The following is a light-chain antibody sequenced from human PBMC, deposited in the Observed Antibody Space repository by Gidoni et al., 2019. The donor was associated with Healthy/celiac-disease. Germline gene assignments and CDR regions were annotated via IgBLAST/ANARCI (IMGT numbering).Light chain of an antibody. V-gene: IGKV3-15*01. J-gene: IGKJ1*01. CDR3: QQYNNWPWT. CDR2: GAS. Sequence: EIVMTQSPATLSVSPGERATLSCRASQSVSSNLAWYQQKPGQAPRLLIYGASTRATGIPARFSGSGSGTEFTLTISSLKSEDFAVYYCQQYNNWPWTFXQXTKVEIK. CDR1: QSVSSN.